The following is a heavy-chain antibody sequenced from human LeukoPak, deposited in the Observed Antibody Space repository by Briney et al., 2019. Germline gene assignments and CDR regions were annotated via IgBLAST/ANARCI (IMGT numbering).Heavy chain of an antibody. D-gene: IGHD6-19*01. CDR1: GFTFSSYW. V-gene: IGHV3-7*01. CDR2: IKQDGSEK. CDR3: ARESIAVAGNFDY. Sequence: GGSLRLSCAASGFTFSSYWMSWVRQAPGKGLEWVANIKQDGSEKYYVDSVKGRFTISRDNAKNSPYLQMNSLRAEDTAVYYCARESIAVAGNFDYWGQGTLVTVSS. J-gene: IGHJ4*02.